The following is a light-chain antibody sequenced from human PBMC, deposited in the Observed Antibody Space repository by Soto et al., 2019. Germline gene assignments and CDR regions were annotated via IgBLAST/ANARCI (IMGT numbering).Light chain of an antibody. J-gene: IGKJ1*01. V-gene: IGKV3-20*01. CDR3: QQYGSSPRT. Sequence: DIVLTQSPGTLSLSPGERATLSCRASQSVSSSYFAWYQQKPGQAPGLLIYGASSRATGIPDKFSGSGSGTDFTLTISRLEPEDFAVYYCQQYGSSPRTFGQGTKVEIK. CDR2: GAS. CDR1: QSVSSSY.